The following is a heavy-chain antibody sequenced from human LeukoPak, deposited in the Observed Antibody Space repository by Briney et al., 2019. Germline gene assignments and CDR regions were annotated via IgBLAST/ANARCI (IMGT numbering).Heavy chain of an antibody. CDR1: GFTFDDYA. V-gene: IGHV3-9*01. D-gene: IGHD2-15*01. J-gene: IGHJ5*02. Sequence: GGSLRLSCAASGFTFDDYAMHWVRQAPGKGLEWVSGISWNSGSIGYADSVKGRFTISRDNAKNSLYLQMNSLRAEDTALYYCAKDPNPYCSGGSCYSDWFDPWGQGTLVTVSS. CDR3: AKDPNPYCSGGSCYSDWFDP. CDR2: ISWNSGSI.